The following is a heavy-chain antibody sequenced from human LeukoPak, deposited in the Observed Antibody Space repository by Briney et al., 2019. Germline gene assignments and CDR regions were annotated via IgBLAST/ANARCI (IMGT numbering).Heavy chain of an antibody. CDR1: GFLFSSYG. Sequence: GSLRRSCAASGFLFSSYGMHWVRQAPGKGLEWVAFIQYDGSNQYYADSVKGRFTISRDNSKNTLYLQMNSLRAEDSAVYYCARERYYYGSGSCYLDYWGQGTLVTVSS. CDR2: IQYDGSNQ. D-gene: IGHD3-10*01. J-gene: IGHJ4*02. V-gene: IGHV3-30*02. CDR3: ARERYYYGSGSCYLDY.